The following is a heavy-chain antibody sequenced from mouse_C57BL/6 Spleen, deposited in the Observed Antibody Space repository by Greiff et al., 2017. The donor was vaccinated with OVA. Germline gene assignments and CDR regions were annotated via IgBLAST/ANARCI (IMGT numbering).Heavy chain of an antibody. CDR1: GYTFTSYW. CDR2: IHPNSGST. V-gene: IGHV1-64*01. Sequence: VQLQQPGAELVKPGASVKLSCKASGYTFTSYWMHWVKQRPGQGLEWIGMIHPNSGSTNYNEKFKSKATLTVDKSSSTAYMQLSSLTSEDSAVYYCAREEIYDGYYWYFDVWGTGTTVTVSS. J-gene: IGHJ1*03. CDR3: AREEIYDGYYWYFDV. D-gene: IGHD2-3*01.